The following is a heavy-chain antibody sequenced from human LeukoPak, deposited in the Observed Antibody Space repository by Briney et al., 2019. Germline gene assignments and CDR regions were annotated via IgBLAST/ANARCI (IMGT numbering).Heavy chain of an antibody. CDR1: GFTFSSYG. D-gene: IGHD3-22*01. Sequence: PGGSLRLSCAASGFTFSSYGMHWVRQAPGKGLEWVSAISGSGGSTYYADSVKGRFTISRDNSKNTLYLQMNSLRAEDTAVYYCAKVYYYDSRAGPIDYWGQGTLVTVSS. CDR2: ISGSGGST. V-gene: IGHV3-23*01. CDR3: AKVYYYDSRAGPIDY. J-gene: IGHJ4*02.